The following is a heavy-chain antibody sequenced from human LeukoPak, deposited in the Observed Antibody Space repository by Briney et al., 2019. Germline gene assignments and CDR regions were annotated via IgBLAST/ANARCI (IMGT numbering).Heavy chain of an antibody. CDR1: GGSISNYY. Sequence: SETLSLTCTVSGGSISNYYWNWIRQPPGKGLEWIGYIYYSGSTAYNPSLKSRLTISLDTSKNQFSLKLNSVTAADTAVYYCAREAATPLEYYYDSSGYPSGYYYYYMDVWGKGTTVTISS. D-gene: IGHD3-22*01. J-gene: IGHJ6*03. CDR3: AREAATPLEYYYDSSGYPSGYYYYYMDV. CDR2: IYYSGST. V-gene: IGHV4-59*12.